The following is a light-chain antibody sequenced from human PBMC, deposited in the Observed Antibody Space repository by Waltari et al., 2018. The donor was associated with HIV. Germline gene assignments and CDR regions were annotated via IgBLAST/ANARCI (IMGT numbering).Light chain of an antibody. CDR3: QQSHSAPRT. V-gene: IGKV3-15*01. CDR1: QSVSDN. CDR2: AAS. Sequence: EIVMTQSPATLSVSPGARATLSCRASQSVSDNLAWYQQKPGQPPRLLIYAASTLISGVPSRFSGSGSGTDFTLTITSLQPEDFATYYCQQSHSAPRTFGQGTKLEMK. J-gene: IGKJ2*01.